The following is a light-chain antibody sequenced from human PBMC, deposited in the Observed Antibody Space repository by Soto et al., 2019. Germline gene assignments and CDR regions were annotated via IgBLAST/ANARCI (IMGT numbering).Light chain of an antibody. CDR2: KTS. CDR3: QQYNHYSSYT. Sequence: DLQMTQSPSTLSASVGDRVTITCRASQSISNWLAWYQQKPGKAPKLLIYKTSNLQSGVPSRFXGSGSGTEFTLTISSLQPDDLATYYCQQYNHYSSYTFGRGTKLEIK. CDR1: QSISNW. V-gene: IGKV1-5*03. J-gene: IGKJ2*01.